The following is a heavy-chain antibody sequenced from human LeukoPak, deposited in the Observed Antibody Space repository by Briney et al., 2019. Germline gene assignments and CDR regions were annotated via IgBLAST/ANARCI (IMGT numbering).Heavy chain of an antibody. CDR2: IYYSGST. CDR1: GGSISSSSYY. CDR3: ARHRSGSPIRY. J-gene: IGHJ4*02. Sequence: SETLSLTCTVSGGSISSSSYYWGWIRQPPGKGLEWIGSIYYSGSTYYNPSLKSRVTISVDTSKNQFSLKLSSVTAADTAVYYCARHRSGSPIRYWGQGTLVTVPS. D-gene: IGHD1-26*01. V-gene: IGHV4-39*01.